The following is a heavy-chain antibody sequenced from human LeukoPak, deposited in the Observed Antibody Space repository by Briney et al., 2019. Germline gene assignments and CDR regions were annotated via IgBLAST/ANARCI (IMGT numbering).Heavy chain of an antibody. CDR2: IYTSGST. CDR3: ARETYYYDSSGIPTGFDP. J-gene: IGHJ5*02. V-gene: IGHV4-4*07. Sequence: SETLSLTCTVSGGSISSYYWSWIRQPAGKGLEWIGRIYTSGSTNYNPSLKSRVTMPVDTSKNQFSLKLSSVTAADTAVYYCARETYYYDSSGIPTGFDPWGQGTLVTVSS. D-gene: IGHD3-22*01. CDR1: GGSISSYY.